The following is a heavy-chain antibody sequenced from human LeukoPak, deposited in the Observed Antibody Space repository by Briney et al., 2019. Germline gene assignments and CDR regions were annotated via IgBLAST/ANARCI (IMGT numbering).Heavy chain of an antibody. V-gene: IGHV1-2*02. CDR2: INPNSGGT. J-gene: IGHJ4*02. D-gene: IGHD1-26*01. CDR1: GYTFTGYC. Sequence: GSLKVSCKASGYTFTGYCMHWVRQAPGQGLEWMGWINPNSGGTHYAQKFQGRVTMTRDTSISTAYMELSRLRSADTAVYYCARKNTGIDYWGQGTLVTVSS. CDR3: ARKNTGIDY.